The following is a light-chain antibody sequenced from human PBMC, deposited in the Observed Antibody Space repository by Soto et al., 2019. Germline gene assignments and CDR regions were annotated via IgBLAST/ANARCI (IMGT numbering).Light chain of an antibody. CDR1: QGISRD. Sequence: AIELTQFPCSLSVSLGDRATISCRASQGISRDLGWYQLKPGQAPRLLMFGASTRHSGIPARFSGSASGTDFTLTISSLQSEDFATYYCLQDNNCPRTFGQGTKVDIK. CDR3: LQDNNCPRT. J-gene: IGKJ1*01. V-gene: IGKV1-6*01. CDR2: GAS.